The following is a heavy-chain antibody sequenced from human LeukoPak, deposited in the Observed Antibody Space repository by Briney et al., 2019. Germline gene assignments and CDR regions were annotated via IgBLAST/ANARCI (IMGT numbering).Heavy chain of an antibody. J-gene: IGHJ3*02. V-gene: IGHV3-48*01. CDR1: GFTFSSYS. Sequence: GSLRLSCAASGFTFSSYSMNWVRQAPGKGLEWVSYISSSSSTIYYADSVKGRFTISRDNSKNTLYLQMNSLRAEDTAVYYCAKDRFFNDGWDAFDIWGQGTVVTVSS. CDR3: AKDRFFNDGWDAFDI. D-gene: IGHD5-24*01. CDR2: ISSSSSTI.